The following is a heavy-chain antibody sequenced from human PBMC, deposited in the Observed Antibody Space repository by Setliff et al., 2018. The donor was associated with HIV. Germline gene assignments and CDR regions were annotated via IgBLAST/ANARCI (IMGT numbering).Heavy chain of an antibody. V-gene: IGHV4-38-2*01. CDR3: ASDSDTRRFYY. CDR2: IYHSGSP. CDR1: FYSISSGLY. J-gene: IGHJ4*02. D-gene: IGHD2-2*01. Sequence: ETLPLTCAVSFYSISSGLYWGWIRQPPGQGPEWIGTIYHSGSPYYSPSLQSRVTISVDTSKNQFSLRLRSVTAADTAVYYCASDSDTRRFYYWGQGLLVTVSS.